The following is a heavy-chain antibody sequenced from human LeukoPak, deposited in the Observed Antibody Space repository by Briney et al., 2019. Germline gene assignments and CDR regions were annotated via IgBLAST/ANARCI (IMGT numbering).Heavy chain of an antibody. Sequence: GRSLRLSCAASGFTFSSYGMHWVRQAPGKGLEWVAVIWYDGSNKYYADSVKGRFTISRDNSKNTLYLQMNSLRAEDTAVYYCARDNSSGLFDYWGQGTLVTVSS. CDR2: IWYDGSNK. J-gene: IGHJ4*02. V-gene: IGHV3-33*01. D-gene: IGHD6-19*01. CDR3: ARDNSSGLFDY. CDR1: GFTFSSYG.